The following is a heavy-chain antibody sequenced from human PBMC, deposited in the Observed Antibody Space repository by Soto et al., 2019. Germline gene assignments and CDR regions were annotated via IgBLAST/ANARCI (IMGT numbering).Heavy chain of an antibody. V-gene: IGHV4-34*01. D-gene: IGHD3-22*01. CDR1: SGSFSGYY. J-gene: IGHJ4*02. CDR2: ISHSGST. CDR3: ARGYESSRRYLPLRAY. Sequence: QVQLQQWGAGLLKPSETLSLRCVVNSGSFSGYYWTWIRQTPGKGLEWIGEISHSGSTNYNPSLMRRVTVSADTSKKQFSLRLGSGPAAATALSFCARGYESSRRYLPLRAYWGQGPLVTVSS.